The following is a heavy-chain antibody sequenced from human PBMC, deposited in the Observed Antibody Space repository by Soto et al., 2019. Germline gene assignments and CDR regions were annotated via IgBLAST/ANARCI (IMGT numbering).Heavy chain of an antibody. CDR1: GYIFTTYW. V-gene: IGHV5-10-1*03. Sequence: EVQLVQSGAEVKKPGESLRISCQGSGYIFTTYWISWVRQMPGKGLEWMGRIDPSDSYINYSPSFQGHVTISADKSTSTAYLQWSSLKASDTAIYYCARRASGSHPDYWGQGTLVTVSS. CDR3: ARRASGSHPDY. CDR2: IDPSDSYI. J-gene: IGHJ4*02. D-gene: IGHD3-10*01.